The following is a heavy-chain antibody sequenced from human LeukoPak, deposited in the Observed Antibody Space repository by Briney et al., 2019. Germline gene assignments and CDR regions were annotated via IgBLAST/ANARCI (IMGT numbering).Heavy chain of an antibody. CDR1: GFTFSSYE. CDR3: AKDRHAPGRYCSSTSCFPFDS. Sequence: GGSLRLSCAASGFTFSSYEMNWVRQAPGKGLEWVSYISSSGSTIYYADSVKGRFTISRDNAKNSLYLQMNSLRAEDTAVYYCAKDRHAPGRYCSSTSCFPFDSWGQGTLVTVSS. CDR2: ISSSGSTI. D-gene: IGHD2-2*01. J-gene: IGHJ5*01. V-gene: IGHV3-48*03.